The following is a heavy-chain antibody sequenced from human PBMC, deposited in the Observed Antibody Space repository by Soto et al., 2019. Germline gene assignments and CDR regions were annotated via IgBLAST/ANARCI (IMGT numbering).Heavy chain of an antibody. CDR2: IYYSGST. Sequence: SETLSLTCTVSGGSISSSSYYWGWIRQPPGKGLEWIGSIYYSGSTYYNPSLKSRVTISVDTSKNQFSLKLSSVTAADTAVYYCARIKESIAVAGRGDYFDYWGQGTLVTVSS. V-gene: IGHV4-39*01. D-gene: IGHD6-19*01. J-gene: IGHJ4*02. CDR3: ARIKESIAVAGRGDYFDY. CDR1: GGSISSSSYY.